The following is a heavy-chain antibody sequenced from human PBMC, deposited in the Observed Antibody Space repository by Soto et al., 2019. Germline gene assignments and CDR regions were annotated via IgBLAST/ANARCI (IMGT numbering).Heavy chain of an antibody. Sequence: LQLQESGSGLVKPSQTLSLTCAVSGGSISGGGYSWSWIRQQPGKGLEWIGYIYHSGSTYYNPSLKSRVTISVDRSKNQFSLKLSSVTAADTAVYYCARNDYDILTGYWGRWFDPWGQGTLVTVSS. CDR2: IYHSGST. D-gene: IGHD3-9*01. V-gene: IGHV4-30-2*01. CDR3: ARNDYDILTGYWGRWFDP. J-gene: IGHJ5*02. CDR1: GGSISGGGYS.